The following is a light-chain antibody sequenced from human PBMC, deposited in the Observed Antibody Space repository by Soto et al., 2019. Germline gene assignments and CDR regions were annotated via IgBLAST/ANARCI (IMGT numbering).Light chain of an antibody. J-gene: IGKJ5*01. V-gene: IGKV1-5*01. CDR2: DAS. CDR1: QSISSW. CDR3: QQLNSYPIT. Sequence: DIQMTESPSTLSASVGDRVTITCRASQSISSWLAWYQQKPGKAPKLLIYDASSLESGVPSRFSGSGSGTDFTLTISSLQPEDFAAYYCQQLNSYPITFGQGTRLEIK.